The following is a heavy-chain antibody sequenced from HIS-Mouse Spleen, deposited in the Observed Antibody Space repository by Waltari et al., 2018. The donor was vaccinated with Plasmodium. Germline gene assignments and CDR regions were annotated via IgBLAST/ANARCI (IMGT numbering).Heavy chain of an antibody. Sequence: EVQLVESGGGLVQPGRSLRLSCAASGFTFDDYARHLVRQAPGKGLEWVSGISWNSGSIGYADSVKGRFTISRDNAKNSLYLQMNSLRAEDTALYYCAKDQTPYQLLHFDYWGQGTLVTVSS. CDR3: AKDQTPYQLLHFDY. D-gene: IGHD2-2*01. CDR2: ISWNSGSI. CDR1: GFTFDDYA. J-gene: IGHJ4*02. V-gene: IGHV3-9*01.